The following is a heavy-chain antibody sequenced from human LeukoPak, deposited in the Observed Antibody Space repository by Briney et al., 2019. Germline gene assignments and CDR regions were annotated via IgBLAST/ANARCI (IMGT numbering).Heavy chain of an antibody. D-gene: IGHD1-26*01. CDR2: ISSSSSTI. J-gene: IGHJ5*02. CDR1: GFSFSSYS. V-gene: IGHV3-48*01. Sequence: PGGPLRLSCAASGFSFSSYSMNWARQAPGKGLEWVSYISSSSSTIYYADSVKGRFTISRDNAKNSLYLQMNSLRAADTAVYYCARPRVGATGWFDPWGQGTLVTVSS. CDR3: ARPRVGATGWFDP.